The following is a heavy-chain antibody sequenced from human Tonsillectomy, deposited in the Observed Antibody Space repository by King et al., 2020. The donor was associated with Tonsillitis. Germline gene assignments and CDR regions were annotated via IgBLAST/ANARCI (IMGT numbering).Heavy chain of an antibody. Sequence: VQLVESGAEVKKPGESLKISCKGSGYSFTSYWIAWVRQMPGKGLEWMGLIYPGDSDTRYSPSFQGQGIIPADKSISTAYLQWSSLKASDTAMYYCARRAKGYCTNGVCYMDYFDLGGRGTLVTVSS. V-gene: IGHV5-51*01. J-gene: IGHJ2*01. CDR2: IYPGDSDT. CDR1: GYSFTSYW. D-gene: IGHD2-8*01. CDR3: ARRAKGYCTNGVCYMDYFDL.